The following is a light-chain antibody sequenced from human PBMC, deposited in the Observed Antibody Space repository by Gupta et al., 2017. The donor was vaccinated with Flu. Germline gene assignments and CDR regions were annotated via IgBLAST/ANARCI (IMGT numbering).Light chain of an antibody. CDR1: ALRKQY. J-gene: IGLJ2*01. CDR3: QSADSSGTYRVV. Sequence: SYELPQPPSVAVSPGQTARSTCSGDALRKQYAYWCQQRPGHATTLVIYKDSERLSGIPERFSGSSSGTTVTLTISGVQAEDEADYYCQSADSSGTYRVVFGGGTKLTVL. V-gene: IGLV3-25*01. CDR2: KDS.